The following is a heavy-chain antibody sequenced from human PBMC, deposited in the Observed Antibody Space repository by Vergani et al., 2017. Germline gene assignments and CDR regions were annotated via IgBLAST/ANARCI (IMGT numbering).Heavy chain of an antibody. CDR3: AHTHGYNYVGDFDY. CDR1: GFSLSTSGVG. CDR2: IYWNDAK. J-gene: IGHJ4*02. D-gene: IGHD5-24*01. Sequence: QITLKESGPTLVKPTQTLTLTCTFSGFSLSTSGVGVGWIRQPPGKALDWLALIYWNDAKRYSPSLKSSLTITKDTSKNQVVLTMTNMDPVDTATYYCAHTHGYNYVGDFDYWGQGTLVTVSS. V-gene: IGHV2-5*01.